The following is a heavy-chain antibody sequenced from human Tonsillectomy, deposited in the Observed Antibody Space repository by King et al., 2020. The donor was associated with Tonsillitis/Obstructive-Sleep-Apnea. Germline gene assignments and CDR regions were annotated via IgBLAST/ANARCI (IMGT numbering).Heavy chain of an antibody. CDR3: ARGIRGDNDAFDI. J-gene: IGHJ3*02. V-gene: IGHV4-59*01. CDR1: GGSISSYY. Sequence: VQLQESGPGLVKPSETLSLTCTVSGGSISSYYWSWIRQPPGKGREWIGYSYYSGSTNYNPSLKSRVTISVDTSKNQFSLKLSSVTAADTAVYYCARGIRGDNDAFDIWGQGTMVTVSS. CDR2: SYYSGST. D-gene: IGHD3-10*01.